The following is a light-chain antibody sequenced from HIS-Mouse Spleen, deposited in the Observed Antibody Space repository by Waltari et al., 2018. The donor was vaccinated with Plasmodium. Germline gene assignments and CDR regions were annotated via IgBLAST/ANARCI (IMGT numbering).Light chain of an antibody. CDR2: EVS. V-gene: IGLV2-8*01. J-gene: IGLJ3*02. CDR1: SSDVGGYHY. Sequence: QSALTQPPSASGPPAHSVTISCTGPSSDVGGYHYVSWYQQHPGKAPKLMIYEVSQRPSGVPDRFSGSKSGNTASLTVSGLQAEDEADYYCSSYAGSNNWVFGGGTKLTVL. CDR3: SSYAGSNNWV.